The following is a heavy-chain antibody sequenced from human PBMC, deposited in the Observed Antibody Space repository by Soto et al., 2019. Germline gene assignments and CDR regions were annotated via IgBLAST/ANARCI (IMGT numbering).Heavy chain of an antibody. J-gene: IGHJ6*02. Sequence: QVQLVASGGGVVQPGRSLRLSCAASGFTFSSYGIHCVRQAPGKGLEWVAVIWYDGSNKYYADSVKGRFTISRDNSKNTLYLQMNSVRAEDMAVYYCARDTAMADGMDVWGQGTTVTVSS. D-gene: IGHD5-18*01. CDR1: GFTFSSYG. CDR3: ARDTAMADGMDV. V-gene: IGHV3-33*01. CDR2: IWYDGSNK.